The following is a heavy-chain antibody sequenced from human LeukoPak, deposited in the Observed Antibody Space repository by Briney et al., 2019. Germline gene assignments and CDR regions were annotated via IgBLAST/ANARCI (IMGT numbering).Heavy chain of an antibody. V-gene: IGHV1-69*05. CDR2: IIPIFGTA. Sequence: SVKVSCKASGGTFSSYAISWVRQAPGQGLEWVGGIIPIFGTANYAQKFQGRVTITTDESTSTAYMELSGLRSEDTAVYYCARDSHSSGYYDYFDYWGQGTLVTVSS. CDR1: GGTFSSYA. D-gene: IGHD3-22*01. CDR3: ARDSHSSGYYDYFDY. J-gene: IGHJ4*02.